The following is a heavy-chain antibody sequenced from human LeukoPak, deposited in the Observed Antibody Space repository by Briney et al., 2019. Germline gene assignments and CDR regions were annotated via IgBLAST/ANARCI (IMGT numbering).Heavy chain of an antibody. V-gene: IGHV1-2*02. CDR1: GYTFTGYY. CDR3: ARFLYRGRYFDY. Sequence: ASVKVSCKGSGYTFTGYYMHWVRQAPGQGLEWMGWINPNSGGTNYAQKFQGRVTMTRDTSISTAYMELSRLRSDDTAVYYCARFLYRGRYFDYWGQGTLVTVSS. D-gene: IGHD5-12*01. CDR2: INPNSGGT. J-gene: IGHJ4*02.